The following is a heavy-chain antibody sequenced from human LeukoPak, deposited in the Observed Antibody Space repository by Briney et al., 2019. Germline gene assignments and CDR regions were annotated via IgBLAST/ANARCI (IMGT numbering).Heavy chain of an antibody. CDR2: IYSGGST. D-gene: IGHD6-13*01. V-gene: IGHV3-53*01. Sequence: GGSLRLSCAASGFTVSSNYMSWVRQAPGEGLEWVSVIYSGGSTYYTDSVKGRFTISRDNSKNTLYLQMNSLRAEDTAVYYCARAGSSSWRPDFDYWGQGTLVTVSS. CDR1: GFTVSSNY. CDR3: ARAGSSSWRPDFDY. J-gene: IGHJ4*02.